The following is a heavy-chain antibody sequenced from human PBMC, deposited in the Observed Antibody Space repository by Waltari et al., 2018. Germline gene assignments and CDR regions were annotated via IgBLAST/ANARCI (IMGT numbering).Heavy chain of an antibody. V-gene: IGHV4-39*01. CDR1: GGSISSSSYY. D-gene: IGHD6-6*01. CDR3: ATGYSSSRRLQFDY. Sequence: QLQLQESGPGLVKPSETLSLTCTVSGGSISSSSYYWGWIRQPPGKGLEWIGSIYYIGSTYYNPSLKSRVTISVDTSKNQFSLKLSSVTAADTAVYYCATGYSSSRRLQFDYWGQGTLVTVSS. CDR2: IYYIGST. J-gene: IGHJ4*02.